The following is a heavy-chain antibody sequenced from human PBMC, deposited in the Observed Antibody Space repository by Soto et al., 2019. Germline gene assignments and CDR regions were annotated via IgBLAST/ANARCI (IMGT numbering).Heavy chain of an antibody. V-gene: IGHV3-13*05. J-gene: IGHJ6*02. CDR1: GFTFSSYD. Sequence: GGSLRLSCAASGFTFSSYDMHWVRQATGKGLEWVSAIGTAGDPYYPGSVKGRFTISRENAKNSLYLQMNSLRAGDTAVYYCARAHYASTGYYYGMDVWGQGTTVTVSS. CDR2: IGTAGDP. CDR3: ARAHYASTGYYYGMDV. D-gene: IGHD3-10*01.